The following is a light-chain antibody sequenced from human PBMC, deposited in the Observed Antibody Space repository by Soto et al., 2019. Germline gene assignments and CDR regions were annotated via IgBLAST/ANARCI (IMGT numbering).Light chain of an antibody. CDR1: QTISSNY. CDR2: GTS. Sequence: EIVLTQSPGTLSVSPGERATLSCRASQTISSNYLAWYQQKPGQAPSLLIYGTSSRATGIPDRFSGSGSGTDFTLTISRLEPEDYAIYYCQQYVSWTFGQGTKVAIK. J-gene: IGKJ1*01. CDR3: QQYVSWT. V-gene: IGKV3-20*01.